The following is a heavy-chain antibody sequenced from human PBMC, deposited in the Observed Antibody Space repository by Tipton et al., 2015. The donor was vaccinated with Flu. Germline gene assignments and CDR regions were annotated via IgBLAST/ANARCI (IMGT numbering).Heavy chain of an antibody. D-gene: IGHD2-15*01. CDR1: NDSITSGGYH. CDR2: IYTSGNT. CDR3: ARARVVATTPEGYYNWFDP. V-gene: IGHV4-61*02. Sequence: TLSLTCIVSNDSITSGGYHWSWIRQPAGKGLEWIGRIYTSGNTNYNPSLKSRVTISVDTSKNQFSLKLSSVTAADTAVYYCARARVVATTPEGYYNWFDPWGQGTLVTVSS. J-gene: IGHJ5*02.